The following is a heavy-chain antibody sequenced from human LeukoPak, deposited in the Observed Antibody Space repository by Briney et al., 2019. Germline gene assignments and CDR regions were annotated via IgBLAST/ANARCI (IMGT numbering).Heavy chain of an antibody. CDR3: ARDPYRDAPDYFDY. Sequence: GGSLRLSCSASGFTFRNYAMIWVRQAPGKGLEWVADIRGNGGGPHYADSVRGRFIISRDNSKNTLYLHMDSLRAEDTAVYYCARDPYRDAPDYFDYWGQGTLVTVSS. J-gene: IGHJ4*02. V-gene: IGHV3-23*01. D-gene: IGHD1-14*01. CDR2: IRGNGGGP. CDR1: GFTFRNYA.